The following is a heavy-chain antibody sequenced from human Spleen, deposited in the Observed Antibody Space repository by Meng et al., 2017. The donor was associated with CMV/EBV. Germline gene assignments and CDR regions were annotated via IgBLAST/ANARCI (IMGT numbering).Heavy chain of an antibody. CDR2: INHSGST. CDR1: GGSFSGYY. D-gene: IGHD3-3*01. V-gene: IGHV4-34*01. CDR3: ARHTSYYYGMDV. Sequence: SETLSLTCAVYGGSFSGYYWSWIRQPPGKGLEWIGEINHSGSTNYNPSLKSRVTISVDTSKNQFSLKLSSVTAADTAVYYCARHTSYYYGMDVWGQGTTVTVSS. J-gene: IGHJ6*02.